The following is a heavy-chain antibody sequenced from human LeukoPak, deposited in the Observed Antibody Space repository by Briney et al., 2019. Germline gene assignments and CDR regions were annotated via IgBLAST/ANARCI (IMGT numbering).Heavy chain of an antibody. CDR3: ARSRVGGIAAAGTDYYYMDV. CDR2: IYPGDSDT. D-gene: IGHD6-13*01. J-gene: IGHJ6*03. Sequence: GGSLEISCQGSGYNFTSYWIGWGRQVPGKGLEGMGIIYPGDSDTRDSPSCQGQVTISAEKSNSTAYLQWSSLKASDTAMYYCARSRVGGIAAAGTDYYYMDVWGKGITVTVSS. V-gene: IGHV5-51*01. CDR1: GYNFTSYW.